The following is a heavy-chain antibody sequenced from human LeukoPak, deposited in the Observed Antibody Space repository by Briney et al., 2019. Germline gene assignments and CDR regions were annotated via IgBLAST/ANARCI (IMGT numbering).Heavy chain of an antibody. CDR3: ARDRTPPSFATAFDAFDI. Sequence: SETLSLTCAVYGGSFSGYYWSWIRQPPGKGLEWIGEINHSGSTNYNPSLKSRVTISVDTSKNQFSLKLSSVTAADTAVYSCARDRTPPSFATAFDAFDIWGQGTMVTVSS. D-gene: IGHD3-3*02. CDR1: GGSFSGYY. J-gene: IGHJ3*02. CDR2: INHSGST. V-gene: IGHV4-34*01.